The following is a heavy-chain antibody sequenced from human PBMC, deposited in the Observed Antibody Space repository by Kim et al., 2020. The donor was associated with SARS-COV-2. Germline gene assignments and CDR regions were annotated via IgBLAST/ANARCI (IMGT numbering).Heavy chain of an antibody. CDR3: ARVLWGSYRYTDY. V-gene: IGHV7-4-1*02. Sequence: YAQGFTGRFVFSLDTSVSTAYLQINSLKAEDTALYYCARVLWGSYRYTDYWGQGTLVTVSS. J-gene: IGHJ4*02. D-gene: IGHD3-16*02.